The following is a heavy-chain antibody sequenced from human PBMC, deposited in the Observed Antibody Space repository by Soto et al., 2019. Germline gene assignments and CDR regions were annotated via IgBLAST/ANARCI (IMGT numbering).Heavy chain of an antibody. CDR1: GNSMSTGTYY. Sequence: PSRTGSGSGNSMSTGTYYWSWLRQHPVKGLEWIGHIFYSGNTHYSPSLESRVTISVDTSKNQFSIKLTSVTVADTAVYYCAREGRSAAPQAGFDLWGQGTLVTVPS. J-gene: IGHJ4*02. V-gene: IGHV4-31*03. CDR3: AREGRSAAPQAGFDL. D-gene: IGHD3-10*01. CDR2: IFYSGNT.